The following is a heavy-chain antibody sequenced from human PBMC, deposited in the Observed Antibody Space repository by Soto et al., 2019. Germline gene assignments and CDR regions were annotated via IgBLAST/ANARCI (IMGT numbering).Heavy chain of an antibody. CDR3: ARDTGGSSTFYYYYGLDV. CDR1: GYSFGGYS. J-gene: IGHJ6*02. D-gene: IGHD2-2*01. CDR2: ISTWSSYV. Sequence: GSLRLSCVASGYSFGGYSMHWVRPAPGGGLEWVSSISTWSSYVYYAESVKGRFTISRDNAEKSVHLHMNSLRVADTAVYYCARDTGGSSTFYYYYGLDVWGQGTTVTVSS. V-gene: IGHV3-21*01.